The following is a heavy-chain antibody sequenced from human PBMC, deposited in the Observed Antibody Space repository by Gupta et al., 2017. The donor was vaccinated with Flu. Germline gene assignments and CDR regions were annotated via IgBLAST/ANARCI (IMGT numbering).Heavy chain of an antibody. CDR1: GFTFSSYG. D-gene: IGHD1-26*01. V-gene: IGHV3-33*01. CDR2: IWYDGSNK. Sequence: GFTFSSYGMHWVRQAPGKGLEWVAVIWYDGSNKYYADSVKGRFTISRDNSKNTLYLQMNSLRAEDTAVYYCARRRWEPPPGDAFDIWGQGTM. J-gene: IGHJ3*02. CDR3: ARRRWEPPPGDAFDI.